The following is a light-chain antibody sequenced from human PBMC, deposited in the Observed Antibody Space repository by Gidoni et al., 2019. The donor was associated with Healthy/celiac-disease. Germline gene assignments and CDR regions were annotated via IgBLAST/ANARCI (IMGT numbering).Light chain of an antibody. CDR3: SSYTSSSTLVV. CDR2: EVS. V-gene: IGLV2-14*01. Sequence: QSALTQPASVSGSPGQSLTISCTGTSSDVGGYNYVSWYQQHPGNAPKLMIYEVSNRPSGVSNRFSGSKSGNTASLTSSGLQAEDEADYYCSSYTSSSTLVVFGGGTKLTVL. J-gene: IGLJ2*01. CDR1: SSDVGGYNY.